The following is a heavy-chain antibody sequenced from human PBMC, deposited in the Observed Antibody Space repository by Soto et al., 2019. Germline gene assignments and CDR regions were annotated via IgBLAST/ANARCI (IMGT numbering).Heavy chain of an antibody. V-gene: IGHV3-30-3*01. CDR2: ISYDGSNK. D-gene: IGHD6-13*01. J-gene: IGHJ4*02. Sequence: GGSLRLSCAASGFTFSSYAMHWVRQAPGKGLEWVAVISYDGSNKYYADSVKGRFTISRDNSKNTLYLQMNSLRAEDTAVYYCARDRVAAAGHLLPYWGQGTLVTVSS. CDR3: ARDRVAAAGHLLPY. CDR1: GFTFSSYA.